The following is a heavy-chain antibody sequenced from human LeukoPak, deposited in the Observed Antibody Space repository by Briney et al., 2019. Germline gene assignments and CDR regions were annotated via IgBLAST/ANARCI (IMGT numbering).Heavy chain of an antibody. V-gene: IGHV4-59*01. CDR1: GGSISSYY. Sequence: SETLSLTCTVSGGSISSYYWSWIRQPPGKGLEWIGYIYYSGSTNYNPSLKSRVTISVDTSKNQFSLKLSSVTAADTAVYYCVAGVDVEMAKVGYYYYMDVWGKGTTVTVSS. D-gene: IGHD5-24*01. CDR3: VAGVDVEMAKVGYYYYMDV. J-gene: IGHJ6*03. CDR2: IYYSGST.